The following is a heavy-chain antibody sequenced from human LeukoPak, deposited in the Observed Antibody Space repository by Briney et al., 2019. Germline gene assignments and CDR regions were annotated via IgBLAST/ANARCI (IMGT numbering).Heavy chain of an antibody. D-gene: IGHD3-10*01. CDR2: IEYDGSRK. Sequence: GGSLRLSCVVSGFLFRESGMQWVRQAPGKGLEWVAFIEYDGSRKDYANSVKGRFTISRDNAKNSLYLQMNSLRAEDTAVYYCAGKLGGFDYWGQGTLVTVSS. CDR1: GFLFRESG. CDR3: AGKLGGFDY. V-gene: IGHV3-30*12. J-gene: IGHJ4*02.